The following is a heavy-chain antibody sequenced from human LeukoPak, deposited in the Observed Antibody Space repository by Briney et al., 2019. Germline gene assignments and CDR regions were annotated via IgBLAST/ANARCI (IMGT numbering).Heavy chain of an antibody. CDR3: ARGPNSNWSGLDF. V-gene: IGHV3-74*01. D-gene: IGHD6-6*01. CDR2: ISPTGSTT. Sequence: GGSLRLSCIASGFSFSGHWMHWARQLPGKGLVWVSRISPTGSTTSYTDSVKGRFTVSRDNAKNTLYLQVNNLRAEDTAVYYCARGPNSNWSGLDFWGQGTLLTVSS. CDR1: GFSFSGHW. J-gene: IGHJ4*02.